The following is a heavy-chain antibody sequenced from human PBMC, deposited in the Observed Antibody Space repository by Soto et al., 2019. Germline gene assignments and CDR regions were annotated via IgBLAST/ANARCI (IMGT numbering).Heavy chain of an antibody. CDR3: ATLVAAAHTFDY. CDR1: GYTFTAYY. Sequence: QVQLVQSGAEVKKPGASVKVSCKASGYTFTAYYIQWVRQTPGQGLEFMGWINPKSGGTNYAQNFQGRVTMTRDTSINTAYMEVSRLRFDDTAVYYCATLVAAAHTFDYWGQGTLVTVSS. CDR2: INPKSGGT. V-gene: IGHV1-2*02. D-gene: IGHD6-13*01. J-gene: IGHJ4*02.